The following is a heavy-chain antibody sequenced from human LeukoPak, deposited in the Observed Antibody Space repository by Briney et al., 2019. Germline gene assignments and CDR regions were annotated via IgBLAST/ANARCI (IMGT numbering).Heavy chain of an antibody. CDR3: ASSDSSGRYPFDY. V-gene: IGHV3-7*01. D-gene: IGHD3-22*01. CDR1: GFAISSYC. Sequence: PGESLRLSCAASGFAISSYCMSWVRQAPGKGLEWVANINRDGSENYYVYSVKGRFTISRDNDKNSLFLQMNSLRAEDTAVYYCASSDSSGRYPFDYWGQGTLVTVSS. CDR2: INRDGSEN. J-gene: IGHJ4*02.